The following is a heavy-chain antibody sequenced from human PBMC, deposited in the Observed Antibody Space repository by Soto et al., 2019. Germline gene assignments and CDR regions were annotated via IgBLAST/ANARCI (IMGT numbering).Heavy chain of an antibody. CDR2: IYYSGST. V-gene: IGHV4-59*01. CDR1: GGSISSYY. J-gene: IGHJ6*03. Sequence: SETLSLTCTVSGGSISSYYWSWIRQPPGKGLEWIGYIYYSGSTNYNPSLKSRVTISVDTSKNQFSLKLSSVTAADTAVYYCARGAAARSFYYYYYMDVWGKGTTVTVSS. CDR3: ARGAAARSFYYYYYMDV. D-gene: IGHD6-6*01.